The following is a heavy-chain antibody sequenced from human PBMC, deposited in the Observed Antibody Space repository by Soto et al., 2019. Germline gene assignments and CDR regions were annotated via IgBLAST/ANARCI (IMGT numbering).Heavy chain of an antibody. Sequence: QVQLQESGPGLVKPSQTLSLTCTVSGGSISSGDYYWSWIRQPPGKVLEWIGYIYYSGSTYYNPSLNSRVTISVDTSKNQFSLKLSSVTAADTAVYYCARGPHYYDSSGTSFDYWGQGTLVTVSS. J-gene: IGHJ4*02. CDR3: ARGPHYYDSSGTSFDY. D-gene: IGHD3-22*01. V-gene: IGHV4-30-4*01. CDR2: IYYSGST. CDR1: GGSISSGDYY.